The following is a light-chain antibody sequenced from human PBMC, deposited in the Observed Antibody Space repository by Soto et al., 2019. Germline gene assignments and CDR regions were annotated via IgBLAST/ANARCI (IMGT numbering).Light chain of an antibody. Sequence: AIQMTPAPSSLAASVGARVTITCRARQDIINSLAFCHHKPGRVPKLLISAVSNLQGGVPSRYSGRGSGTDFTLTISSLQPADSAVYFCQQRSNWPSITFGEGTRVEIK. V-gene: IGKV1-6*01. J-gene: IGKJ5*01. CDR3: QQRSNWPSIT. CDR1: QDIINS. CDR2: AVS.